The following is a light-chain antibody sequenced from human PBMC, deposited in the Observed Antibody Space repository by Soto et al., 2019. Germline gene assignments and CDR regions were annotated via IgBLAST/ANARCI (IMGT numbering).Light chain of an antibody. CDR3: CSDAGSYTYV. V-gene: IGLV2-11*01. CDR1: SSDVGGYDY. J-gene: IGLJ1*01. CDR2: DVT. Sequence: QSVLTQPRSVSESPGQSVTISCTGTSSDVGGYDYLSWYQQHPGQAPKLMIYDVTKRPSGVPDRFSGSKSGNTASLTISGLQTEDEADYYCCSDAGSYTYVFGTGTKVTVL.